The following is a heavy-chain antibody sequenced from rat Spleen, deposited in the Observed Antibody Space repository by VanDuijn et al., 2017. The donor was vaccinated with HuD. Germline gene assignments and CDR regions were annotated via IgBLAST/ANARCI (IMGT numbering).Heavy chain of an antibody. Sequence: EVQLVESGGGLVQPGRSMKLSCAASGFTFNNYWMTWIRQAPGKGLEWVASITNTGDNTYYPDSVKGRFTISRDNAESTLYLQMNSLRSEDTATYYCIREADKPFHYFDYWGQGVMVTVSS. CDR3: IREADKPFHYFDY. J-gene: IGHJ2*01. D-gene: IGHD1-6*01. CDR1: GFTFNNYW. CDR2: ITNTGDNT. V-gene: IGHV5-31*01.